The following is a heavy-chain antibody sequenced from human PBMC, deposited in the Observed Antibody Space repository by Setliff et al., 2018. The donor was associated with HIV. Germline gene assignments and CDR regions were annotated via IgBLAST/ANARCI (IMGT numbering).Heavy chain of an antibody. Sequence: ASVKVSCKASGYTFTSYDINWVRQATGQGLEWMGWMNPNSGNTGYAQKFQGRVTITRSTSISTAYMELSSLRSEDTAVYYCARGKYSSSPPFDYWGQGTLVTVSS. CDR1: GYTFTSYD. V-gene: IGHV1-8*03. CDR2: MNPNSGNT. J-gene: IGHJ4*02. CDR3: ARGKYSSSPPFDY. D-gene: IGHD6-6*01.